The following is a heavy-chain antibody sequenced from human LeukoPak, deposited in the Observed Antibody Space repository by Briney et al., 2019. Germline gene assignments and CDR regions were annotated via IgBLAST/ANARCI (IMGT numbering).Heavy chain of an antibody. V-gene: IGHV1-2*06. D-gene: IGHD2-8*01. J-gene: IGHJ5*02. CDR2: INPNSGGT. Sequence: ASVKVSCKASGYTFTGYYMHWVRQAPGQGLEWMGRINPNSGGTNYAQKFQGRVTMARDTSISTAYMELSRLRSDGTAVYYCAREGDCTNGVCYRPNWFDPWGQGTLATVSS. CDR3: AREGDCTNGVCYRPNWFDP. CDR1: GYTFTGYY.